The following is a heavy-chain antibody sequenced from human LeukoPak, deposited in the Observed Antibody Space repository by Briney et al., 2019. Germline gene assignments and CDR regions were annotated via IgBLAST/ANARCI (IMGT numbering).Heavy chain of an antibody. J-gene: IGHJ2*01. V-gene: IGHV4-39*07. CDR3: ARARITMIVVVPNWYFDL. CDR1: GGSISSSSYY. Sequence: PSETLSLTCTVSGGSISSSSYYWGWIRQPPGKGLEWIGSIYYSGSTYYDPSLKSRVTISVDTSKNQFSLKLSSVTAADTAVYYCARARITMIVVVPNWYFDLWGRGTLVTVSS. CDR2: IYYSGST. D-gene: IGHD3-22*01.